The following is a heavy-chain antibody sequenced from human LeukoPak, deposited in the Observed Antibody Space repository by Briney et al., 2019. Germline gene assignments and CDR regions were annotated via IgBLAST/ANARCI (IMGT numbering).Heavy chain of an antibody. CDR2: IYHSGTT. CDR1: GGSISSGGFF. D-gene: IGHD1-7*01. J-gene: IGHJ3*02. Sequence: ASQTLSLTCTVSGGSISSGGFFRSWIRQSPGKGLEWIGYIYHSGTTYYNPSLKSRVTIALDGSRKQFSLRLSSVTAADTAVYYCAREGGITGTTEGDAFDIWGQGTMVTVSS. V-gene: IGHV4-30-2*06. CDR3: AREGGITGTTEGDAFDI.